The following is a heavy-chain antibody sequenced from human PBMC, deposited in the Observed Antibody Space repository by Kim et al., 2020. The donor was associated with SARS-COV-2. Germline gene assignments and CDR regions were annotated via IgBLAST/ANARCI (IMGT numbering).Heavy chain of an antibody. CDR3: GTISAKDQEVLDI. D-gene: IGHD3-3*02. Sequence: SETLSLTCAVYGGSFSGYYWSWIRQPPGKGLEWIGEINHSGSTNYNPSLKSRVTISVDTSKNQFSLKLSSVTAADTAVYYCGTISAKDQEVLDIGGQGT. CDR1: GGSFSGYY. J-gene: IGHJ3*02. V-gene: IGHV4-34*01. CDR2: INHSGST.